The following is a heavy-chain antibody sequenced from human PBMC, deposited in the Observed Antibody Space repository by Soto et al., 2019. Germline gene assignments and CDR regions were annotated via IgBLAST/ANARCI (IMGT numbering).Heavy chain of an antibody. CDR1: GGSFSGYY. CDR2: INHSGST. CDR3: ARVSITTIVGGAFDI. J-gene: IGHJ3*02. Sequence: QVQLQQWGAGLLKPSETLSLTCAVYGGSFSGYYWSWIRQPPGKGLEWIGEINHSGSTNYNPSLKSRVTISVDTSKNQFSLKLSSVTAADTAVYYCARVSITTIVGGAFDIWGQGTMVTVSS. V-gene: IGHV4-34*01. D-gene: IGHD3-22*01.